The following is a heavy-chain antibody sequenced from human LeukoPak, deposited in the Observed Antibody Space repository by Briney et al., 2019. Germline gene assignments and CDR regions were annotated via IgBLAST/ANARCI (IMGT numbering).Heavy chain of an antibody. CDR1: GGSLTTQY. J-gene: IGHJ5*01. V-gene: IGHV4-59*03. CDR3: ARTAYSSGYFPNWFDS. D-gene: IGHD3-22*01. Sequence: SESLSLTCSISGGSLTTQYRSWIRQPPGKGLEWVGSIYHTGIKKYNPSLKSRVTISVDTSKKQFSLKLSSVTAADTAVYYCARTAYSSGYFPNWFDSWGQGTLVTVSS. CDR2: IYHTGIK.